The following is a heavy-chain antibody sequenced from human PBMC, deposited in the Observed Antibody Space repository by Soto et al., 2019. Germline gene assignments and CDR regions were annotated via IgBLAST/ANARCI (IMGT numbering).Heavy chain of an antibody. Sequence: SVKFSCKSSGGTFSSYAISWVRQAPGQGLEWMGGIIPIFGTANYAQKFQGRVTITADESTSTAYMELSSLRSEDTAVYYCARWHDSSGYYPIDYWGQGTLVTAPQ. CDR1: GGTFSSYA. J-gene: IGHJ4*02. CDR2: IIPIFGTA. CDR3: ARWHDSSGYYPIDY. V-gene: IGHV1-69*01. D-gene: IGHD3-22*01.